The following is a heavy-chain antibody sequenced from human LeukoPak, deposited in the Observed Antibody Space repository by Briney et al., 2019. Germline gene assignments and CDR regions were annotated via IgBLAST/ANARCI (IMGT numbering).Heavy chain of an antibody. CDR3: AREYYGMDV. CDR2: VYDSGST. V-gene: IGHV4-59*01. CDR1: CGSISGYY. Sequence: SDTLSLTCTVSCGSISGYYWTWIRQTPGKGLEWIGDVYDSGSTRNNPSLKSRLTISVDTSKNQFSLNLTSVTAADTAVYYCAREYYGMDVWGQGTTVTVSS. J-gene: IGHJ6*02.